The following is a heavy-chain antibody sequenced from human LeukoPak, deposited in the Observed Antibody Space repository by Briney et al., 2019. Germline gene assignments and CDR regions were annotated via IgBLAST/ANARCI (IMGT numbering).Heavy chain of an antibody. Sequence: GGSLRLSCAASGFTFSSYEMNWVRHAPGKGLEWVSYINSGGSTIYYADSVKGRFTISRDNAKKSLYLQMNSLRAGDTAVYYCATSRRGFGGLWGYWGQGTLVTVSS. CDR1: GFTFSSYE. V-gene: IGHV3-48*03. D-gene: IGHD3-10*01. J-gene: IGHJ4*02. CDR2: INSGGSTI. CDR3: ATSRRGFGGLWGY.